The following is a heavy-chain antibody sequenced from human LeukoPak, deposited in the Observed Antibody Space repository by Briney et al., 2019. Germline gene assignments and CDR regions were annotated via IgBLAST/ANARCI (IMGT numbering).Heavy chain of an antibody. CDR2: INHSGST. CDR1: GGSFSGYY. J-gene: IGHJ4*02. Sequence: SETLSLTCAVYGGSFSGYYWSWIRQPPGKGLEWIGEINHSGSTNYNPSLKSRVTISVDTSKNQFSLKLSSVTAADTAVYYCARDSRSLGSYFDYWGQGTLVTVSS. D-gene: IGHD1-26*01. V-gene: IGHV4-34*01. CDR3: ARDSRSLGSYFDY.